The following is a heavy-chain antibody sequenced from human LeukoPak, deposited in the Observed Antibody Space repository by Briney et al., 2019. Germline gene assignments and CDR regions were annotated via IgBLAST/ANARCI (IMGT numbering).Heavy chain of an antibody. CDR1: GGSISSYY. Sequence: PSETLSLTCAVSGGSISSYYWSWIRQPPGKGLEWIGYIYYSGSTNYNPSLKSRVTISVDTSKNQFSLKLSSVTAADTAVYYCARAGRTVTGTYYMDVWGKGTTVTVSS. J-gene: IGHJ6*03. V-gene: IGHV4-59*01. D-gene: IGHD4-11*01. CDR2: IYYSGST. CDR3: ARAGRTVTGTYYMDV.